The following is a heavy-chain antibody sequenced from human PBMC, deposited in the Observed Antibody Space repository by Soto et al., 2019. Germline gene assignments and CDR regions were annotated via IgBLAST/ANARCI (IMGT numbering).Heavy chain of an antibody. CDR3: ARDQVFEDSRGNLLGY. Sequence: ASVKVSCKASGYIFTSYGINWVRQAPGQGLEWMGWISTHNGDRKYAPKLQGRVTMTTDTSTSTAYMELRSLTSGDTAVYYCARDQVFEDSRGNLLGYWGQGTLVTVSS. V-gene: IGHV1-18*01. D-gene: IGHD3-22*01. CDR2: ISTHNGDR. CDR1: GYIFTSYG. J-gene: IGHJ4*02.